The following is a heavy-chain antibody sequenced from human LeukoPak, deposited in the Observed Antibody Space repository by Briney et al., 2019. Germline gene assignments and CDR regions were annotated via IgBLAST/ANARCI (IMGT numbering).Heavy chain of an antibody. CDR1: GIIFSDIW. J-gene: IGHJ4*02. D-gene: IGHD1-7*01. Sequence: GGSLRLSCGASGIIFSDIWVTWVRQAPGKGLEWVATISPDGSLKNYVDSVKGRFTMSRDNAKKSVYMELNSVRAEDTAVYFCARDWKYSTFDCWGQGTLVTVSS. CDR2: ISPDGSLK. V-gene: IGHV3-7*01. CDR3: ARDWKYSTFDC.